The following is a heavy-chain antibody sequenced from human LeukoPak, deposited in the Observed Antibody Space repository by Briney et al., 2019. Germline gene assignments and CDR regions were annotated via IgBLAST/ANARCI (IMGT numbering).Heavy chain of an antibody. Sequence: GGSLRLSCAASGFTFSSYAMHWVRQAPGKGLEWVAVISYDGSNKYYADSVKGRFTISRDNSKNTLYLQMNSLRAEDTAVYYCARANLRFLEWLSLDYWGQGTLVTVSS. CDR3: ARANLRFLEWLSLDY. CDR2: ISYDGSNK. V-gene: IGHV3-30*04. D-gene: IGHD3-3*01. J-gene: IGHJ4*02. CDR1: GFTFSSYA.